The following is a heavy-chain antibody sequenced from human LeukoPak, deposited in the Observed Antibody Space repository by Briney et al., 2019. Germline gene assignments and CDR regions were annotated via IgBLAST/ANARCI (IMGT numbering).Heavy chain of an antibody. J-gene: IGHJ4*02. D-gene: IGHD6-19*01. CDR2: IRYDGNNK. CDR1: EFTFRNYD. V-gene: IGHV3-30*02. CDR3: AKDQAVAGHPLDY. Sequence: PGGSLRLSCAASEFTFRNYDMHWVRQAPGKGLEWVAFIRYDGNNKYYPDSVKGRFTISRDNSKNTLYLQMNSLRAEDTAVYYCAKDQAVAGHPLDYWGQGTLVAVSS.